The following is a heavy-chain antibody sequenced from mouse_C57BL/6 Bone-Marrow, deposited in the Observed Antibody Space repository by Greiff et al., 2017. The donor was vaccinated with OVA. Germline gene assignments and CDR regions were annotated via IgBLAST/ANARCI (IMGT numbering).Heavy chain of an antibody. CDR2: ISYDGSN. CDR1: GYSITSGYY. Sequence: EVKLVESGPGLVKPSQSLSLTCSVTGYSITSGYYWNWIRQFPGNKLEWMGYISYDGSNNYNPSLKNRISITRDTSKNQFFLKLNSVTTEDTATYYCATTVVARGMDYWGQGTSVTVSS. D-gene: IGHD1-1*01. V-gene: IGHV3-6*01. J-gene: IGHJ4*01. CDR3: ATTVVARGMDY.